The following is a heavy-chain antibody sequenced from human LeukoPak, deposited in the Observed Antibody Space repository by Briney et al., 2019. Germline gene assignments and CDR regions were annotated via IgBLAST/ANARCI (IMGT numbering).Heavy chain of an antibody. Sequence: SETLSLTCTVSGGSISSYYWSWIRQPAGKGLEWIGRIYTSGSTSYNPSLKSRVTMSVDTSKNQFSLKLSSVTAADTAVCYCARGPNRITMMIGDAFDIWGQGTMVTISS. J-gene: IGHJ3*02. CDR3: ARGPNRITMMIGDAFDI. CDR1: GGSISSYY. CDR2: IYTSGST. V-gene: IGHV4-4*07. D-gene: IGHD3-22*01.